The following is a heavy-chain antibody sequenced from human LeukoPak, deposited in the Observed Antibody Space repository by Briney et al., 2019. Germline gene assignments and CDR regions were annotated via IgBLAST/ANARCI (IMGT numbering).Heavy chain of an antibody. Sequence: GESLKISCKGTGYSFTSYWIGWVRQMPGKGLEWMGIIYPGDSDTRYSPSFQGQVTISADKSISTAYLQWSSLKASDTAMYYCARQATYYYDSSGYLNWFDPWGQGTLVTVSS. J-gene: IGHJ5*02. D-gene: IGHD3-22*01. CDR3: ARQATYYYDSSGYLNWFDP. CDR1: GYSFTSYW. V-gene: IGHV5-51*01. CDR2: IYPGDSDT.